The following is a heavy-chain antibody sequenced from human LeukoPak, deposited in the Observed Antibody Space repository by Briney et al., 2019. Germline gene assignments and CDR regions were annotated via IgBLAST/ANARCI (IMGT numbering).Heavy chain of an antibody. CDR1: GYTFTGYY. D-gene: IGHD2-2*01. J-gene: IGHJ5*02. CDR3: ASADIVVVPAVRRFDP. Sequence: GASVKVSCKPSGYTFTGYYMHWVRQAPGQGLEWMGWINPNSGGTNYAQKFQGRVTMTRDTSISTAYMELSRLRSDDTAVYYCASADIVVVPAVRRFDPWGQGTLVTVSS. CDR2: INPNSGGT. V-gene: IGHV1-2*02.